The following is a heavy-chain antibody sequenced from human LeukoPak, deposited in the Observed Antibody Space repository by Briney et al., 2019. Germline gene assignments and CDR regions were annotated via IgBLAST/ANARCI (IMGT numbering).Heavy chain of an antibody. V-gene: IGHV4-34*01. CDR3: ARAGYCSSTSCQEGDYGYYYYYGMDV. J-gene: IGHJ6*02. D-gene: IGHD2-2*01. CDR1: GGSFSGYY. Sequence: SETLSLTCAVYGGSFSGYYWSWIRQPPGKGLEWIGEINHSGSTNYNPSLKSRVTISVDTSKNQFSLKLSSVTAADTAVYYCARAGYCSSTSCQEGDYGYYYYYGMDVWGQGTTVTVSS. CDR2: INHSGST.